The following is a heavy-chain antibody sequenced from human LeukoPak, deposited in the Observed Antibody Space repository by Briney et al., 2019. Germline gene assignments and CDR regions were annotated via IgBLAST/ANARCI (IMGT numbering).Heavy chain of an antibody. Sequence: SVKVSCKASGGTFSSYAISWVRQAPGQGLEWMGWIIPILGKANYAQQFQGRVTITADKSTSTAYMELSSLRSEDAAVYYCARGAYSSSWYWFDPWGQGTLVTVSS. CDR2: IIPILGKA. CDR1: GGTFSSYA. V-gene: IGHV1-69*10. J-gene: IGHJ5*02. CDR3: ARGAYSSSWYWFDP. D-gene: IGHD6-13*01.